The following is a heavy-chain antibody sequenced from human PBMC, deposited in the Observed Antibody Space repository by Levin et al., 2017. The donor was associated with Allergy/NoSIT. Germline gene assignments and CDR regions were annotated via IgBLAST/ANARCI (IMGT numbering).Heavy chain of an antibody. CDR1: CFTFRFYG. V-gene: IGHV3-30*18. D-gene: IGHD3-10*01. J-gene: IGHJ4*02. Sequence: PGFSLLLSFSSSCFTFRFYGLYWVRQAPGPFLSFFSFLSSSGRPPSYADSVKGRFTISRDNSKNTLYLQMNSLRAEDTAVYYCAKVPRVFMVRGFDYWGQGTLVTVSS. CDR2: LSSSGRPP. CDR3: AKVPRVFMVRGFDY.